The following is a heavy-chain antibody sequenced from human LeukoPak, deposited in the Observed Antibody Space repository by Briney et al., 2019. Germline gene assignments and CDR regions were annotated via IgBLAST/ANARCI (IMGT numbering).Heavy chain of an antibody. J-gene: IGHJ4*02. Sequence: SETLSLTCAVYGGSFSGCYWSWIRQPPGKGLEWIGEINHSGSTNYNPSLKSRVTISVDTSKNQFSLKLSSVTAADTAVYYCARDPRLVGATYYFDYWGQGTLVTVSS. D-gene: IGHD1-26*01. CDR1: GGSFSGCY. CDR2: INHSGST. V-gene: IGHV4-34*01. CDR3: ARDPRLVGATYYFDY.